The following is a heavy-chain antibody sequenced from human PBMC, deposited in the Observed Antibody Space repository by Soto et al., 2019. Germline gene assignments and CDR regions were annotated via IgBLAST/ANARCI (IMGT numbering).Heavy chain of an antibody. D-gene: IGHD1-1*01. V-gene: IGHV4-4*07. CDR3: VRDGTKTLRDWFDP. CDR2: IYATGTT. J-gene: IGHJ5*02. Sequence: SETLSLTCTVSGASISGLYWSWIRKSAGKGLEWIGRIYATGTTDYNPSLKSRVTMSVDTSKKQFSLKLRSVTAADTAVYYCVRDGTKTLRDWFDPWGQGISVTVSS. CDR1: GASISGLY.